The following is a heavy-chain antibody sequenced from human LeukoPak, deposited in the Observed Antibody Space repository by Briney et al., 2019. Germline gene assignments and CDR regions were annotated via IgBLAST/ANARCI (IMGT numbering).Heavy chain of an antibody. CDR1: GFTFSSYG. Sequence: GGSLRLSCAASGFTFSSYGMHWVRQAPGKGLEWVAVISYDGSNKYYADSVKGRFTISRDNSKNTLYLQMNSLRAEDTAVYYCAKDLGVGAAGAFDIWGQGTMVTVSS. J-gene: IGHJ3*02. D-gene: IGHD1-26*01. V-gene: IGHV3-30*18. CDR3: AKDLGVGAAGAFDI. CDR2: ISYDGSNK.